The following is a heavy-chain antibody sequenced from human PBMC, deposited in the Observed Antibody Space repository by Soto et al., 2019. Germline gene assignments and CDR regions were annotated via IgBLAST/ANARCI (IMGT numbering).Heavy chain of an antibody. D-gene: IGHD4-17*01. CDR2: IYYSGSA. CDR1: GGSISSGDYY. J-gene: IGHJ5*02. Sequence: QVQLQESGPGLVKPSQTLSLTCTVSGGSISSGDYYWSWIRQPPGKGLEGIGYIYYSGSAYYNPSLKSRVTISGDTSQNQFSLKLSAVTAADTAVYYCAREDYAGRRGGFDPWGQGTLVTVSS. CDR3: AREDYAGRRGGFDP. V-gene: IGHV4-30-4*01.